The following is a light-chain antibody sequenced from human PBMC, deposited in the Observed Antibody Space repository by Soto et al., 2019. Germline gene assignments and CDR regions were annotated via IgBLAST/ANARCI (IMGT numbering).Light chain of an antibody. CDR3: QQYGYLVT. CDR2: GAS. CDR1: QSVDSSY. Sequence: EIVLTQSPSTLSLSPVERAALXFRASQSVDSSYLAWYHQRPGQAPRLLIYGASSRATGIPDRFSGSGSGTDFTLTISRLEPEDFAMYYCQQYGYLVTFGGGTKVDIK. J-gene: IGKJ4*01. V-gene: IGKV3-20*01.